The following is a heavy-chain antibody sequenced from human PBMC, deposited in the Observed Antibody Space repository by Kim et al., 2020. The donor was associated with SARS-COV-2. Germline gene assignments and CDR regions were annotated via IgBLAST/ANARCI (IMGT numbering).Heavy chain of an antibody. CDR3: ARSPGKIAVTGRDVGYYGMDV. CDR2: TYYRSKWYN. D-gene: IGHD6-19*01. V-gene: IGHV6-1*01. CDR1: GDSVSRTNAA. Sequence: SQTLSLTCAISGDSVSRTNAAWNWIRHSPSRGLEWLGRTYYRSKWYNDYAVSVKNRITINPDTSKNHFSLQLNSLTPEDTAVYYCARSPGKIAVTGRDVGYYGMDVWGRGTTVTVSS. J-gene: IGHJ6*02.